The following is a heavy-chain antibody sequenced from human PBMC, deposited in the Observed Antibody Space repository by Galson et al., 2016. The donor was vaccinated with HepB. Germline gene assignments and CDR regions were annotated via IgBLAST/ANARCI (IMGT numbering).Heavy chain of an antibody. J-gene: IGHJ4*02. CDR1: GFTFSSYW. CDR2: IKQDGSET. V-gene: IGHV3-7*03. Sequence: SLRLSCAASGFTFSSYWMTWVRQAPGKGLEWVANIKQDGSETYYVDSVKGRFNISRDNANNSLYLQMNSPRADDTAVYYCARDPRRQYDSAYWGRGTLVTVSS. D-gene: IGHD2-21*02. CDR3: ARDPRRQYDSAY.